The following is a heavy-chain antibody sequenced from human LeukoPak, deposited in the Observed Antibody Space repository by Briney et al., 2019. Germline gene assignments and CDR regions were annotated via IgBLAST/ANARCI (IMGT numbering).Heavy chain of an antibody. Sequence: PGGSLRLSCAASGFTFSSFEMNWVRQAPGKGLEWVSYISISGSTIYYADSVKGRFTISRDNAKNSLYLQMNSLRAEDTAVYYCAKDGVPSRYFGRNYFDYWGQGTLVTVSS. J-gene: IGHJ4*02. V-gene: IGHV3-48*03. D-gene: IGHD2-8*01. CDR1: GFTFSSFE. CDR3: AKDGVPSRYFGRNYFDY. CDR2: ISISGSTI.